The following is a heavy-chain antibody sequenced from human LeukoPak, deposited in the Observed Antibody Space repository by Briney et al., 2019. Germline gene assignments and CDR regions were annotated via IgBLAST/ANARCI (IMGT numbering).Heavy chain of an antibody. CDR1: GGSFSGYY. CDR3: ARIQLGYCSSTSCYNLPGVRFDP. CDR2: INHSGST. V-gene: IGHV4-34*01. D-gene: IGHD2-2*02. J-gene: IGHJ5*02. Sequence: PSETLSLTCAVYGGSFSGYYWSWIRQPPGKGLEWIGEINHSGSTNYNPSLKSRVTISVDTSKNQFSLKLSSVTAADTAVYYCARIQLGYCSSTSCYNLPGVRFDPWGQGTLVTASS.